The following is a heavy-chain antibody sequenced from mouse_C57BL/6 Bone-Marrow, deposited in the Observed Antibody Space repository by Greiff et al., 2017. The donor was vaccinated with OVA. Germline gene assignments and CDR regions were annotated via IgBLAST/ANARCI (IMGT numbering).Heavy chain of an antibody. V-gene: IGHV5-6*01. CDR3: ATYYGSSPWFAY. D-gene: IGHD1-1*01. CDR2: ISSGGSYT. CDR1: GFTFSSYG. Sequence: EVQLVESGGDLVKPGGSLKLSCAASGFTFSSYGMSWVRQTPDKRLEWVATISSGGSYTYYPDSVKGRFTISRDNAKNTLYLQMSSLKSEDTAMYYCATYYGSSPWFAYWGQGTLVTVSA. J-gene: IGHJ3*01.